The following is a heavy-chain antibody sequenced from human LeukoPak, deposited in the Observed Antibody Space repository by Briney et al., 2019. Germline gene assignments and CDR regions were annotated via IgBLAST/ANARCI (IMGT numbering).Heavy chain of an antibody. D-gene: IGHD3-22*01. J-gene: IGHJ1*01. CDR1: GFTFSRNW. CDR2: IKSDGKT. V-gene: IGHV3-74*01. Sequence: GGSLRLSCEAPGFTFSRNWMHWVRQAPGKGLVWVSRIKSDGKTNYADSVKGRFTISRDNAKNTVSLQMESLRAEDTGVYYCARAPSEVGGYYPEYFRHWGQGTLVTVSS. CDR3: ARAPSEVGGYYPEYFRH.